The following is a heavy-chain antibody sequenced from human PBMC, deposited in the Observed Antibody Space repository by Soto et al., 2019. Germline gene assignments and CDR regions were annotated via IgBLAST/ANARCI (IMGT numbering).Heavy chain of an antibody. Sequence: QLQLQESGPGLVKPSETLSLTCAVSGGSISSSNYYWGWIRQPPGKGLEWIGNIYYSGNTYYNPSLKSRVTRSVDTPKTRFSLRLSSVTAADTAVYYCARHPDGYRFDYWGQGTLVTVSS. D-gene: IGHD3-16*02. CDR2: IYYSGNT. J-gene: IGHJ4*02. CDR3: ARHPDGYRFDY. CDR1: GGSISSSNYY. V-gene: IGHV4-39*01.